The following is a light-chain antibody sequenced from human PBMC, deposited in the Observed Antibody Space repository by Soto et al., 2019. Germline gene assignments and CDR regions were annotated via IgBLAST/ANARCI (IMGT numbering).Light chain of an antibody. Sequence: QSALTQPPSASGSPGQSVTISCTGTSSDVGAYSYVSWYQQHPGKAPKLMIYEVSKRPSGVPDRFSGSKSGNTASLTVSGLQAEDEADYYCSSYAGSNYFVVFGGGTKLTVL. CDR2: EVS. CDR3: SSYAGSNYFVV. J-gene: IGLJ2*01. V-gene: IGLV2-8*01. CDR1: SSDVGAYSY.